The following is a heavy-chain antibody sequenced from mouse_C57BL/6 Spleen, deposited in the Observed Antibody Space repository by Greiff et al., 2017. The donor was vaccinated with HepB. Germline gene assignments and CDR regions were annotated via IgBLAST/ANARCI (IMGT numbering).Heavy chain of an antibody. V-gene: IGHV3-6*01. Sequence: EVKLQESGPGLVKPSQSLSLTCSVTGYSITSGYYWNWIRQFPGNKLEWMGYISYDGSNNYNPSLKNRISITRDTSKNQFFLKLNSVTTEDTATYYCANLDSSGIQSFAYWGQGTLVTVSA. CDR1: GYSITSGYY. J-gene: IGHJ3*01. D-gene: IGHD3-2*02. CDR3: ANLDSSGIQSFAY. CDR2: ISYDGSN.